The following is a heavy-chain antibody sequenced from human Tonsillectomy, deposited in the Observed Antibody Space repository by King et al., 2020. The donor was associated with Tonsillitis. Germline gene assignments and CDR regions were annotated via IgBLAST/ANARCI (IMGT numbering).Heavy chain of an antibody. CDR2: IDPSDSYT. D-gene: IGHD3-22*01. V-gene: IGHV5-10-1*03. J-gene: IGHJ4*02. CDR1: GYSFTSYW. Sequence: VQLVESGAEVKKPGESLRISCKGSGYSFTSYWISWVRQMPGKGPEWMGRIDPSDSYTNYSPSFQGHVTISADKSISTAYLQWSSLKASDTAMYYCARLKFDYYDSSGYIDYWGQGTLVTVSS. CDR3: ARLKFDYYDSSGYIDY.